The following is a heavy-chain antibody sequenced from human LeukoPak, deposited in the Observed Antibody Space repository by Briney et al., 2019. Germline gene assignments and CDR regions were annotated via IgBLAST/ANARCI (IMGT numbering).Heavy chain of an antibody. J-gene: IGHJ4*02. D-gene: IGHD7-27*01. Sequence: GGSLRLSCAASGFTFSNAWMSWVRQAPGKGLEWVGRIKSKTDGGTTDYAAPVKGRFTISRDDSKNTLYLQMNSLKTVDTAVYYCTTDILFTGGIAIDYWGQGTLVTVSS. V-gene: IGHV3-15*01. CDR3: TTDILFTGGIAIDY. CDR1: GFTFSNAW. CDR2: IKSKTDGGTT.